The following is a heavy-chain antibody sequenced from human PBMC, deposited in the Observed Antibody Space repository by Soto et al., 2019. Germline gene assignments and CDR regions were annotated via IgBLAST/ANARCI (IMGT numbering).Heavy chain of an antibody. CDR3: VRGLGGHDKVFEH. D-gene: IGHD3-16*01. Sequence: QVQLQESGPGLVKPSETLSLNCTVSGDSITKNYWIWIRQPAGKGLEWIGHIASSGSTNYNPSLKGRVTMSIDTSKNQFSLKVTSVTAADTAVYYCVRGLGGHDKVFEHWGQGTLVTVSS. CDR2: IASSGST. V-gene: IGHV4-4*07. CDR1: GDSITKNY. J-gene: IGHJ4*02.